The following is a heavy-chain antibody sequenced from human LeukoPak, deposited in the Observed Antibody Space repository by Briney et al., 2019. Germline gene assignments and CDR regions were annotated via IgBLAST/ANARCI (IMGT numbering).Heavy chain of an antibody. Sequence: PGGSLRLSCAASGFAFSTYIMNWVRQAPGKGLEWISSITSTGTYIYYADSVKGRFTISRDNAKNSLYLQMNSLRAEDTAVYFCARVAGGKFHLDYWGQGTQVTVSS. CDR3: ARVAGGKFHLDY. CDR1: GFAFSTYI. J-gene: IGHJ4*02. V-gene: IGHV3-21*01. CDR2: ITSTGTYI. D-gene: IGHD6-13*01.